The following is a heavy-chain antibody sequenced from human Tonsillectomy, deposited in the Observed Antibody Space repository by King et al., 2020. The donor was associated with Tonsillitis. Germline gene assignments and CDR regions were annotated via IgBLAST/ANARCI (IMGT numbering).Heavy chain of an antibody. V-gene: IGHV1-69*01. D-gene: IGHD3-10*01. CDR3: AGDGGVNGVGYYYYGMDV. CDR2: IIPIFGTA. CDR1: GGTFSSYA. J-gene: IGHJ6*02. Sequence: VQLVESGAEVKKPGSSVKVSCKASGGTFSSYAISWVRQAPGQGLEWMGGIIPIFGTANYAQKFQGRVTITADESTSTAYMELSSLRSEDTAVYYCAGDGGVNGVGYYYYGMDVWGQGTTVTVSS.